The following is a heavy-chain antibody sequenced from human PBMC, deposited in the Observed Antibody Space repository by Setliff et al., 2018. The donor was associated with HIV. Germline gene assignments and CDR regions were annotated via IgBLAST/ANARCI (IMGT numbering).Heavy chain of an antibody. J-gene: IGHJ4*02. V-gene: IGHV3-30*04. CDR3: AKDDGRRGSIDG. Sequence: GGSLRLSCEAFSSYAMHWVRQAPGKGLVWVAVISYDGSNKYYADSVKGRFTISRDNSKHTLYLQMNSLRAEDTAVYYCAKDDGRRGSIDGWGQGTLVTVSS. CDR1: SSYA. CDR2: ISYDGSNK.